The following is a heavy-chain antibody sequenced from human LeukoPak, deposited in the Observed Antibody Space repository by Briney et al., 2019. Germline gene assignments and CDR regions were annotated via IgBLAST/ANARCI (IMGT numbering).Heavy chain of an antibody. D-gene: IGHD2-2*01. Sequence: GASVEVSCKASGYTFTSYYMHWVRQAPGQGLEWMGIINPSGGSTSYAQKFQGRVTMTRDMSTSTVYMELSSLRSEDTAVYYCARGARYCSSTSCQLNWFDPWGQGTLVTVSS. CDR2: INPSGGST. J-gene: IGHJ5*02. V-gene: IGHV1-46*01. CDR3: ARGARYCSSTSCQLNWFDP. CDR1: GYTFTSYY.